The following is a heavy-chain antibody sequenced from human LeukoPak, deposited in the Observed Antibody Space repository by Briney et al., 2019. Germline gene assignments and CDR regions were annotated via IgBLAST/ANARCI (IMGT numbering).Heavy chain of an antibody. Sequence: PSQTLSLTCTVSGGSISSRGYYWSWIRQHPGKGLEWIGYIYYLETTYYNPSLKSRVTLSVDTSKNQFSLKLKSVSAPDTAVYYCARDSITMIEDWGQGTLVTVSS. CDR3: ARDSITMIED. V-gene: IGHV4-31*02. J-gene: IGHJ4*02. CDR1: GGSISSRGYY. CDR2: IYYLETT. D-gene: IGHD3-22*01.